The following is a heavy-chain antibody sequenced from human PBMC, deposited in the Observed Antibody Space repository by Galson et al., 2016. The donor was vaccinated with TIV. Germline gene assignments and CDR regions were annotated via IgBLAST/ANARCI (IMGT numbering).Heavy chain of an antibody. CDR1: GYTFTSYY. Sequence: SVKVSCKGSGYTFTSYYIHWVRQAPGQGLEWMGRINPSGGDATYAQKFQGRVILTRDTSTSTIYMDLSSLTSDDTAVYFCGRGEINWGNFDYWGQGTLVTVSS. CDR2: INPSGGDA. V-gene: IGHV1-46*03. J-gene: IGHJ4*02. CDR3: GRGEINWGNFDY. D-gene: IGHD7-27*01.